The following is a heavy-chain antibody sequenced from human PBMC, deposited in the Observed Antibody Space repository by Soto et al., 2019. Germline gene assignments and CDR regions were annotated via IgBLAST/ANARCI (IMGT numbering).Heavy chain of an antibody. D-gene: IGHD2-15*01. V-gene: IGHV4-30-2*01. CDR1: GGSISSGNSYS. Sequence: SETLSLTCAVSGGSISSGNSYSWSGIRQPPGKGLEWIGSISHTGSTSYNPSLKGRVTMSFDKSKNQFSLKLYSVNAADMAVYYCARAVATYVGTWFEPWGPGTMVTVYS. CDR2: ISHTGST. J-gene: IGHJ5*02. CDR3: ARAVATYVGTWFEP.